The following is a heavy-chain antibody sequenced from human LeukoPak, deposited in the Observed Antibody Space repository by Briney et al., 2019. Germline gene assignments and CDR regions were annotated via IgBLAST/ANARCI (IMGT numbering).Heavy chain of an antibody. Sequence: SQTLSLTCTVSGGSISSGSYYWSWIRQPAGKGLEWIGRIYTSGSTNYNPSLKSRVTISVDTSKNQFSLKLRSVTAADTAVYYCARCPSIYMDVXGKGTTVXVS. J-gene: IGHJ6*03. CDR3: ARCPSIYMDV. CDR1: GGSISSGSYY. CDR2: IYTSGST. V-gene: IGHV4-61*02. D-gene: IGHD4-11*01.